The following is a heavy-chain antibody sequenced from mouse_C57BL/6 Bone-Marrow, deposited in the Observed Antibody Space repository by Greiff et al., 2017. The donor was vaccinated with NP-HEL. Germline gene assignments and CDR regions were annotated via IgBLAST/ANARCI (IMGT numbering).Heavy chain of an antibody. CDR3: ARSDSPWFAY. V-gene: IGHV1-18*01. D-gene: IGHD6-1*01. CDR2: INPNNGGT. J-gene: IGHJ3*01. Sequence: EVQLHQSGPELVKPGASVKIPCKASGYTFTDYNMDWVKQSHGQSLEWIGDINPNNGGTIYNQKFKGKATLTVDKSSSTAYMELRSLTSEDTAVYYCARSDSPWFAYWGQGTLVTVSA. CDR1: GYTFTDYN.